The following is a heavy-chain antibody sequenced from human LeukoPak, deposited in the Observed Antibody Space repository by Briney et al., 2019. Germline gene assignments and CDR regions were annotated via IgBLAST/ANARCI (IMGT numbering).Heavy chain of an antibody. J-gene: IGHJ4*02. CDR3: AKSRYALYCSSTSCPRTYFDY. D-gene: IGHD2-2*01. Sequence: QPGGSLRLSCAASGFTFSSYAMSWVRQAPGKGLEWGSAISGSGGSTYYADCVKGRFTISRDNSKNTLYLQMNSLRDEDTAVYYCAKSRYALYCSSTSCPRTYFDYWGQGTLVTVSS. CDR2: ISGSGGST. CDR1: GFTFSSYA. V-gene: IGHV3-23*01.